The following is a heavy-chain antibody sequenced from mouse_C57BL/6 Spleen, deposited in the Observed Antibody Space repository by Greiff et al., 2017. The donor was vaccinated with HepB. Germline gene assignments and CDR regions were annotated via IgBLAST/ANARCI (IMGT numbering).Heavy chain of an antibody. D-gene: IGHD2-1*01. V-gene: IGHV5-17*01. CDR2: ISSGSSTI. Sequence: EVQRVESGGGLVKPGGSLKLSCAASGFTFSDYGMHWVRQAPEKGLEWVAYISSGSSTIYYAATVKGRFTISRDNAKNTMFLQMNSLRSEDTAMYYCARERRTYGNYAMDYWGQRTSVTVSS. CDR3: ARERRTYGNYAMDY. J-gene: IGHJ4*01. CDR1: GFTFSDYG.